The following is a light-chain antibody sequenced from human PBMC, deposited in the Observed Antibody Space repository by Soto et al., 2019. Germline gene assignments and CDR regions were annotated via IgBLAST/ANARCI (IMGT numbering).Light chain of an antibody. Sequence: GDRVTITCRASQSISSWLAWYQQKPGKAPKLLIYDASSLGSGVPSRFSGSGSVTEFTPTISSLQPDDFATYYCQQYNSYSWTFGQGTKVEIK. V-gene: IGKV1-5*01. J-gene: IGKJ1*01. CDR2: DAS. CDR3: QQYNSYSWT. CDR1: QSISSW.